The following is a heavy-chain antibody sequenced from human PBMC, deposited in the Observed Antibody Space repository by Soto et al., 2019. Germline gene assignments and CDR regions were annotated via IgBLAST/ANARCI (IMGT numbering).Heavy chain of an antibody. CDR3: VRDNWNSY. CDR1: GFTFRNYW. J-gene: IGHJ4*02. D-gene: IGHD1-1*01. CDR2: VTSDGSST. V-gene: IGHV3-74*01. Sequence: GGSLRLSCAASGFTFRNYWMHWVRQAPGKGLVWVSRVTSDGSSTNYADSVKGRFTISRDNAKNTLYLQTNSLRAEDTAVYYCVRDNWNSYWGQGTLVTVSS.